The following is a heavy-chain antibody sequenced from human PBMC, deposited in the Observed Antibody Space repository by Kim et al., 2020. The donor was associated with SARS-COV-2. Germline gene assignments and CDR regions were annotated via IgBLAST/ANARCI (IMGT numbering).Heavy chain of an antibody. CDR2: IIPIFGTA. V-gene: IGHV1-69*13. CDR3: ATSLSSSWYNWYFDL. CDR1: GGTFSSYA. J-gene: IGHJ2*01. Sequence: SVKVSCKASGGTFSSYAISWVRQAPGQGLEWMGGIIPIFGTANYAQKFQGRVTITADESTSTAYMELSSLRSEDTAVYYCATSLSSSWYNWYFDLWGRGTLVTVSS. D-gene: IGHD6-13*01.